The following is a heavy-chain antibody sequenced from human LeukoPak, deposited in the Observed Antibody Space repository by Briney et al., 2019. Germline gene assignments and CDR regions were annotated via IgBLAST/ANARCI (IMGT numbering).Heavy chain of an antibody. V-gene: IGHV1-2*02. CDR2: INPNSGGT. Sequence: ASVKVSCKASGYTFTGYYIHWVRQAPGQGLEWMGWINPNSGGTNYAQKFQGRVTMTRDTSISTAYMELSRLRSDDTAVYYCARVKYSSGWYSKDYWGQGTLVTVSS. CDR3: ARVKYSSGWYSKDY. CDR1: GYTFTGYY. J-gene: IGHJ4*02. D-gene: IGHD6-19*01.